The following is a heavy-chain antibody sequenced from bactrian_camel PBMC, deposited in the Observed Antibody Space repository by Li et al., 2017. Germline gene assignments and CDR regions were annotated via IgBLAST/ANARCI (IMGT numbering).Heavy chain of an antibody. CDR2: IAPDGTP. Sequence: VQLVESGGGSVQAGGSLRLSCVASGYIRGSGCMGWFRQAPGKEREGVATIAPDGTPTYADSVKGRFTISRDNAKNMLYLQLNDVTTEDTAMYYCAKITFWPSTWSRRGQGTQVTVS. V-gene: IGHV3S53*01. J-gene: IGHJ4*01. CDR1: GYIRGSGC. D-gene: IGHD1*01. CDR3: AKITFWPSTWSR.